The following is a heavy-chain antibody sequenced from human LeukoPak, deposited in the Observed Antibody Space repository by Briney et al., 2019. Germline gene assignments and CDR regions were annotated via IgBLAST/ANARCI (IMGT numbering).Heavy chain of an antibody. V-gene: IGHV4-38-2*02. CDR2: LYHSGST. Sequence: SSETLSLTCTVSGYSISNAYYWGWIRQPPGKGLEWIGSLYHSGSTYYNPSLKSRVTTSVDTSKNRFSLKLTSVTAADTAVYYCARELHSGSYYFDYWGQGTLVTVSS. D-gene: IGHD1-26*01. CDR3: ARELHSGSYYFDY. CDR1: GYSISNAYY. J-gene: IGHJ4*02.